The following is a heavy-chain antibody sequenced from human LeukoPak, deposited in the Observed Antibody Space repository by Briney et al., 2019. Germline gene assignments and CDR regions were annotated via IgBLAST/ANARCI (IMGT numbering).Heavy chain of an antibody. J-gene: IGHJ4*02. D-gene: IGHD3-10*02. V-gene: IGHV4-31*03. CDR2: IYYSGST. CDR3: ARYADYVRPPPYFDY. CDR1: GGSISSGGYY. Sequence: SETLSLTCTVSGGSISSGGYYWSWIRQHPGKGLEWIGYIYYSGSTYYNPSLKSRVTISVDTSKNQFSLKLSSVTAADTAVYYCARYADYVRPPPYFDYWGQGTLVTVSS.